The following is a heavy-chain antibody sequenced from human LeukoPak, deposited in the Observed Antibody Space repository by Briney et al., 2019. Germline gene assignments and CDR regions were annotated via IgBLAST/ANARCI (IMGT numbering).Heavy chain of an antibody. Sequence: PSETLSLTCTVYGGSFSGYCWSWIRQPPGKGLEWIGEINHSGSANYKPSLKSRVTISVDRSKNQFSLKLSSVTAADMAVYYCARGKPETVFDYGGQGTLVTVSS. CDR1: GGSFSGYC. CDR2: INHSGSA. D-gene: IGHD2-21*02. CDR3: ARGKPETVFDY. V-gene: IGHV4-34*01. J-gene: IGHJ4*02.